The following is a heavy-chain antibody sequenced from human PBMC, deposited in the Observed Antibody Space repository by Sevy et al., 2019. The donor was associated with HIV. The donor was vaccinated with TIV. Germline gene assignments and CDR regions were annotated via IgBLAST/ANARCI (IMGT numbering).Heavy chain of an antibody. V-gene: IGHV3-7*01. J-gene: IGHJ4*02. CDR3: VRAIGAAGSY. D-gene: IGHD6-13*01. Sequence: GGSLRLSCEAFGFTFSSYWMSWVRQAPGKGRGWVANKKEDGSVKYYVDSVKGRFTISRDNAKNSVYLQMNSLRAEDTALYYCVRAIGAAGSYWGQGTLVTVSS. CDR1: GFTFSSYW. CDR2: KKEDGSVK.